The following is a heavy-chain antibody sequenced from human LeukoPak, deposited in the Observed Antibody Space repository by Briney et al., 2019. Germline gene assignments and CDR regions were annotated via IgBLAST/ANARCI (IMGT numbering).Heavy chain of an antibody. Sequence: PGRSLRLSCAASGFTFDDYAMHWVRQAPGKGLEWVSSISWNSGTIGYADSVKGRFTISRDNGKNSLYLQMNSLRPEDTALYYCAKDVDSTWGSIDYWGQGILVTVSS. CDR1: GFTFDDYA. CDR3: AKDVDSTWGSIDY. CDR2: ISWNSGTI. J-gene: IGHJ4*02. V-gene: IGHV3-9*01. D-gene: IGHD3-16*01.